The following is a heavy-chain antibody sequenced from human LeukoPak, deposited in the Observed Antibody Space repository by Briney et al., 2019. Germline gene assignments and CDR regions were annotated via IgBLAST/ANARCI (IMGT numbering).Heavy chain of an antibody. V-gene: IGHV1-2*02. D-gene: IGHD6-19*01. CDR2: INPNSGGT. J-gene: IGHJ4*02. Sequence: ASVKVSCKASGYTFTGYYMHWVRQAPGQGLEWMGWINPNSGGTNYAQKFQGRVTMTRDTSISTAYMELSRLRSDDTAVYYCARQSKRRVGIAVWDYWGQGTLVTVSS. CDR1: GYTFTGYY. CDR3: ARQSKRRVGIAVWDY.